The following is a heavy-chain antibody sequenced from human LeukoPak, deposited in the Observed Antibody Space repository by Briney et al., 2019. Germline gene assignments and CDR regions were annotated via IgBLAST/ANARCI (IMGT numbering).Heavy chain of an antibody. D-gene: IGHD3-3*01. CDR1: GFTFNRYW. CDR3: ARGSSALDY. J-gene: IGHJ4*02. CDR2: INPDESTT. V-gene: IGHV3-74*01. Sequence: GGSLRLSCAASGFTFNRYWIHWVRQAPGKGLEWVSRINPDESTTTYADSVKGRFTISRDNAKNTVYLQMNSLRAEDTAVYYCARGSSALDYWGQGTLVTVSS.